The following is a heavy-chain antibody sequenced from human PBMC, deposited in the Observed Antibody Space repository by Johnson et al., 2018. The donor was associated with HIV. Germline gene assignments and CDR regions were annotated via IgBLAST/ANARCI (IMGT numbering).Heavy chain of an antibody. Sequence: VQLVESGGGVVQPGGSPRLSCAASGFTLDDYGMSWVRQAPGKGLEWVSGINWNGGSTGYADSVKGRFTISRDNSKDTLFLQMNSLRAEDTALYYCARHHPASDAFDIWGQGTMVSVSS. CDR3: ARHHPASDAFDI. CDR1: GFTLDDYG. CDR2: INWNGGST. V-gene: IGHV3-20*04. J-gene: IGHJ3*02. D-gene: IGHD2-2*01.